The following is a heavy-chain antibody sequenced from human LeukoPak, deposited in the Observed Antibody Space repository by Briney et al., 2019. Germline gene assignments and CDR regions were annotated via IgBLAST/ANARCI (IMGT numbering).Heavy chain of an antibody. CDR3: AKSRGSSTSAYAMDV. D-gene: IGHD2-2*01. Sequence: GGSLRLSCAASGFTFSIYAMSWVRQAPGKGLEWGSGISGTGGNTYYADPVKGRFTISRDNSKNTLYLQMNTLRAEDTAIYYCAKSRGSSTSAYAMDVWGQGTTVTVSS. CDR2: ISGTGGNT. V-gene: IGHV3-23*01. J-gene: IGHJ6*02. CDR1: GFTFSIYA.